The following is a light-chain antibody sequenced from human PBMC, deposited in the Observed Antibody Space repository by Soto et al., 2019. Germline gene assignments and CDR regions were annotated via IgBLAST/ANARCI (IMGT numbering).Light chain of an antibody. CDR3: QQYTNWPKT. CDR1: QSVSSN. CDR2: AAS. J-gene: IGKJ1*01. Sequence: EIVMTQSPATLSVSPGERDTLSCRASQSVSSNLAWYQQKPGQVPRLLIYAASTRATGIPARFSGSGSETEFTLTISSLQSEDFAVYYCQQYTNWPKTFGQGTKVDIK. V-gene: IGKV3-15*01.